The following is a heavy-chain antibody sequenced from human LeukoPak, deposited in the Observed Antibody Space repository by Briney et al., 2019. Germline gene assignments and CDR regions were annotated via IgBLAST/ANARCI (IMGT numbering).Heavy chain of an antibody. CDR3: ATLYSSSSDGFRAWEFDP. J-gene: IGHJ5*02. D-gene: IGHD6-6*01. V-gene: IGHV3-21*01. CDR1: GFTFSSYS. Sequence: PGGSLRLSCAASGFTFSSYSMNWIRQAPGKGLEWVSSISSSSSSYIYYADSVKGRFTISRDNAKNSLYLQMNSLRAEDTAVYYCATLYSSSSDGFRAWEFDPWGQGTLVTVSS. CDR2: ISSSSSSYI.